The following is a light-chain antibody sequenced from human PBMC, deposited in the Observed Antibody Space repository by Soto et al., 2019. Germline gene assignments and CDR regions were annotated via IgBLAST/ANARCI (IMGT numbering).Light chain of an antibody. CDR2: GAS. J-gene: IGKJ2*01. CDR1: QTVGSS. CDR3: QQYHNCHPQYT. Sequence: EIVMTQSPSSLSASPGDGVTISCRASQTVGSSLAWYQQKPGQGPRLLIHGASTRAAGVPARFSGSGSGTDFSLPISSLQSEDVAVSYCQQYHNCHPQYTFGQGTKLQIK. V-gene: IGKV3-15*01.